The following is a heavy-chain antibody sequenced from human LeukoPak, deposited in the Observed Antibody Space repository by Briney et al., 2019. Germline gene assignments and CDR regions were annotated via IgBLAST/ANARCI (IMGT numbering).Heavy chain of an antibody. CDR2: IYYSGST. CDR1: GGSISSGGYY. D-gene: IGHD3-10*01. Sequence: PSQTLSLTCTVSGGSISSGGYYWSWIRQHPGKGLEWIGYIYYSGSTYYNPSLKSRVTISVDTSKNQFSLKLSSVTAADTAVYYCARVRVLLWFGELLFSYFDYWGQGTLVTVSS. J-gene: IGHJ4*02. CDR3: ARVRVLLWFGELLFSYFDY. V-gene: IGHV4-31*03.